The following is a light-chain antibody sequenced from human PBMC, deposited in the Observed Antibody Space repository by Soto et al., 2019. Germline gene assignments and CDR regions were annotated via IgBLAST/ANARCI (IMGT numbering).Light chain of an antibody. J-gene: IGKJ1*01. CDR3: QQHNNWPQT. V-gene: IGKV3-15*01. Sequence: EIVMTQSPATLSVSPGERATLSCRANQSVSSNLAWYQQKPGQAPRLLIYGASTRATGIPARFSGSGSGTEFTLTISSLQSEDFAVYYCQQHNNWPQTFGQGTKVEIK. CDR2: GAS. CDR1: QSVSSN.